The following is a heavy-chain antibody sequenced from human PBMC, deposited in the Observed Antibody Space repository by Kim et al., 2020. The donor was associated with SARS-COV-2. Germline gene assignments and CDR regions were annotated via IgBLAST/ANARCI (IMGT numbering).Heavy chain of an antibody. J-gene: IGHJ4*02. CDR2: ISSSSSTI. CDR1: GFTFSSYS. CDR3: ARDSFCGGDCRFFY. Sequence: GGSLRLSCAASGFTFSSYSMNWVRQAPGKGLEWVSYISSSSSTIYYADSVKGRFTISRDNAKNSLYLQMNSLRDEDTAVYYCARDSFCGGDCRFFYWGQGTLVTVSS. V-gene: IGHV3-48*02. D-gene: IGHD2-21*02.